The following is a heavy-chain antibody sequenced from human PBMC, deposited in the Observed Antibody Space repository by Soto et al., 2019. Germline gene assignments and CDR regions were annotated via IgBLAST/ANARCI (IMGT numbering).Heavy chain of an antibody. Sequence: GGSLRLSCAASGFTFSSYWMSWVRQAPGKGLEWVANIKQDGSEKYYVDSVKGRFTISRDNAKNSLYLQMNSLRAEDTAVYYCARDLWVGSPNAFDIWGQGTMVTVSS. CDR3: ARDLWVGSPNAFDI. CDR1: GFTFSSYW. J-gene: IGHJ3*02. D-gene: IGHD1-26*01. CDR2: IKQDGSEK. V-gene: IGHV3-7*05.